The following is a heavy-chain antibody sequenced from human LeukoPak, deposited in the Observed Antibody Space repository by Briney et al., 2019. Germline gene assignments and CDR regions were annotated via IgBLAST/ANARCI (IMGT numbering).Heavy chain of an antibody. CDR3: ARSDFDFWSGYSNWFDP. Sequence: SETLSLTCTVSGGSISSYYWSWIRQPPGKGLEWIGYIYYSGSTNYNPSLKSRVTISVDTCKNQFSLKLSSVTAADTAVDYCARSDFDFWSGYSNWFDPWGQGTLVTVSS. CDR1: GGSISSYY. V-gene: IGHV4-59*12. CDR2: IYYSGST. J-gene: IGHJ5*02. D-gene: IGHD3-3*01.